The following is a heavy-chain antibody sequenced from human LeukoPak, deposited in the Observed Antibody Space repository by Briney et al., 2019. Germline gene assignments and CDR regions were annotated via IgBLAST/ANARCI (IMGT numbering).Heavy chain of an antibody. CDR1: GGSISSYY. CDR3: ARDGRYSYGLRNRYFDY. J-gene: IGHJ4*02. CDR2: IYTSGST. V-gene: IGHV4-4*07. D-gene: IGHD5-18*01. Sequence: SETLSLTCTVSGGSISSYYWSWIRQPAGKGLEWIGRIYTSGSTNYNPPLKSRVTMSVDTSKNQFSLKLSSVTAADTAVYYCARDGRYSYGLRNRYFDYWGQGTLVTVSS.